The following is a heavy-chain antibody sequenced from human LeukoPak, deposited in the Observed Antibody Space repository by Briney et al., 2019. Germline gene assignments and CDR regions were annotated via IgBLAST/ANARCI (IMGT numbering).Heavy chain of an antibody. CDR2: INPSGGST. J-gene: IGHJ6*03. V-gene: IGHV1-46*01. CDR3: ARDNGGTAMAYYYYYYMDV. CDR1: GYTFT. D-gene: IGHD5-18*01. Sequence: ASVKVSCKASGYTFTIHWVRQAPGQGLEWMGMINPSGGSTSYAQKFQGRVTMTRNTSISTAYMELSSLRSEDTAVYYCARDNGGTAMAYYYYYYMDVWGKGTTVTISS.